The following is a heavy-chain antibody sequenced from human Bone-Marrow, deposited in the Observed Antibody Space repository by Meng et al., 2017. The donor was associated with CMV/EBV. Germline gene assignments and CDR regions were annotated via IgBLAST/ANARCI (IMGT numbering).Heavy chain of an antibody. CDR3: AKALLRAMEENGMDV. CDR1: GFTFSSYS. Sequence: GESLKISCAASGFTFSSYSMSWVRQAPGKGLEWVSAISGSGGSTYYPDSVKGRFTISRDNSKNTLYLQMHSLRDEDTAVCYCAKALLRAMEENGMDVWGQGTTVTVSS. CDR2: ISGSGGST. D-gene: IGHD3-3*01. V-gene: IGHV3-23*01. J-gene: IGHJ6*02.